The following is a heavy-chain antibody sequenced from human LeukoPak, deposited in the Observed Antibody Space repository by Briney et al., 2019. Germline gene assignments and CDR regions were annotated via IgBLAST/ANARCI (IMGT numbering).Heavy chain of an antibody. CDR2: IIPIFGTA. D-gene: IGHD3-10*01. J-gene: IGHJ4*02. Sequence: SVKVSCKASGGTFSSYAISWVRQAPGQGLEWMGRIIPIFGTANYAQKFQGRVTITTDESTGTAYMELSSLRSEDTAVYYCARETDYGSGSSDYWGQGTLVTVSS. CDR1: GGTFSSYA. CDR3: ARETDYGSGSSDY. V-gene: IGHV1-69*05.